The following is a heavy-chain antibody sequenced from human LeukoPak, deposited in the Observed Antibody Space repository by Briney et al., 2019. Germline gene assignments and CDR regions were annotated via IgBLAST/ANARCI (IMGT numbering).Heavy chain of an antibody. V-gene: IGHV4-34*01. Sequence: SETLSLTCAVYGGSFSGYYWSWIRQPPGKELEWIGEINHSGSTNYNPSLKSRVTISVDTSKNQFSLKLSSVTAADTAVYYCARDASRDGYSLNDYWGQGALVTVSS. D-gene: IGHD5-24*01. CDR3: ARDASRDGYSLNDY. J-gene: IGHJ4*02. CDR1: GGSFSGYY. CDR2: INHSGST.